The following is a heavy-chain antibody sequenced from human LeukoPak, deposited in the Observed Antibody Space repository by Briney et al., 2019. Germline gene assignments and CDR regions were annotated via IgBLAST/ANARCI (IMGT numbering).Heavy chain of an antibody. V-gene: IGHV1-18*01. CDR3: ARGQDYDILTGSDLGY. D-gene: IGHD3-9*01. CDR1: GYTFTSYG. J-gene: IGHJ4*02. CDR2: ISAYNGNT. Sequence: ASVKVSCKASGYTFTSYGISWVRQAPGQGLEWMGWISAYNGNTNYAQKLQGRVTMTTDTSTSTAYMELRSLRSDDTAVYYCARGQDYDILTGSDLGYWGQGTLVTVSS.